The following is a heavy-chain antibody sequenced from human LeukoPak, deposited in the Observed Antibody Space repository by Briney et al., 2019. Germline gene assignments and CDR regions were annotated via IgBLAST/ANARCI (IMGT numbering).Heavy chain of an antibody. D-gene: IGHD3-9*01. CDR1: GYTFTSYG. V-gene: IGHV1-18*04. Sequence: GASVKVSCKASGYTFTSYGISWVRQAPGQGLEWMGWISAYNGNTNYAQKLQGRVTMTTDTSTSTAYMELRSLRSDDTAVYYCARDNVDRLLSLRYYGMDVWGKGTTVTVSS. CDR2: ISAYNGNT. J-gene: IGHJ6*04. CDR3: ARDNVDRLLSLRYYGMDV.